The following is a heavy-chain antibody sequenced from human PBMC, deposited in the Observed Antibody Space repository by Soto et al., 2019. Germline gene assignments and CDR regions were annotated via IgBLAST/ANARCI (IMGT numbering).Heavy chain of an antibody. D-gene: IGHD1-26*01. CDR2: ISYDGRDK. J-gene: IGHJ4*02. CDR1: GFTFSSYA. V-gene: IGHV3-30*04. CDR3: ARSAGGSYPQYDY. Sequence: QVQLVESGGGVVQPGRSLRLSCAASGFTFSSYAMHWVRQAPGTGLEWVAIISYDGRDKNYPDSVKGRFTISRDNSKNTLYLQMNSLRAEDTAVYYCARSAGGSYPQYDYWGQGTLVTVSS.